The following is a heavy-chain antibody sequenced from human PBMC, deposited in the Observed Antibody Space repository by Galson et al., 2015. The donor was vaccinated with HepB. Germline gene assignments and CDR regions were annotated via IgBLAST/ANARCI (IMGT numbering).Heavy chain of an antibody. D-gene: IGHD5-12*01. CDR2: ISGGGDST. CDR1: GFTFSTYA. J-gene: IGHJ4*02. CDR3: ARQRDSGYDLGPLDY. V-gene: IGHV3-23*01. Sequence: SLRLSCAASGFTFSTYATSWVRQAPGKGLEWVSAISGGGDSTYYADSVKGRFTISRDNPKNTLYLQMHSLRAEDTALYYCARQRDSGYDLGPLDYWGQGTLVTVSS.